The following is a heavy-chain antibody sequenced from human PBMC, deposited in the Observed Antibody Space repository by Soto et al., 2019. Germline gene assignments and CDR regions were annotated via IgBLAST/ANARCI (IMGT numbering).Heavy chain of an antibody. D-gene: IGHD6-19*01. CDR3: ARAPLPYTSGLQDYYDL. CDR2: ISVSGGSS. J-gene: IGHJ4*02. V-gene: IGHV3-23*01. CDR1: GFLFGDFA. Sequence: VQLLEPGGDLAQPGGSLGVASAGSGFLFGDFAMSWVRQRPGKRLEWIPDISVSGGSSDYADSVKGRFTISRDDSKNTLFLQMNSLRGEDTAIYYCARAPLPYTSGLQDYYDLWGPGTLVTVSS.